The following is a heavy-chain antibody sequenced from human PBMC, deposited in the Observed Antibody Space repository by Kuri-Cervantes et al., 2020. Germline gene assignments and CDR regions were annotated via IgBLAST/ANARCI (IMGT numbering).Heavy chain of an antibody. CDR2: ISYDGSNK. CDR3: ARDHYDFWSGSWGVYGMDV. D-gene: IGHD3-3*01. Sequence: GGSLRLSCAASGFTSSSYAMHWVRQAPGKGLEWVAVISYDGSNKYYADSVKGRFTISRDNSKNTLYLQMNSLRAEDTAVYYCARDHYDFWSGSWGVYGMDVWSQGTTVTVSS. V-gene: IGHV3-30-3*01. J-gene: IGHJ6*02. CDR1: GFTSSSYA.